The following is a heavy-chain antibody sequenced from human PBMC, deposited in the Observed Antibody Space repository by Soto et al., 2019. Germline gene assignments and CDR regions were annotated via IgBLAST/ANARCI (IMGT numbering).Heavy chain of an antibody. CDR3: ARHASRDYYYGSGSYYKGYWFDP. D-gene: IGHD3-10*01. Sequence: SETLSLTCTVSGGSISSSSYYWGWIRQPPGKGLEWIGSIYYSGSTYYNPSLKSRVTISVDTSKNQFSLKLSSVTAADTAVYYCARHASRDYYYGSGSYYKGYWFDPWGQGTLVTVSS. CDR2: IYYSGST. V-gene: IGHV4-39*01. J-gene: IGHJ5*02. CDR1: GGSISSSSYY.